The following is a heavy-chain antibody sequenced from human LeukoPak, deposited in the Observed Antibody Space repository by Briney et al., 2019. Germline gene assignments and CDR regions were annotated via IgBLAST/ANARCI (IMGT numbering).Heavy chain of an antibody. V-gene: IGHV3-48*01. CDR2: ISGSGNAK. CDR1: GFSFSSYS. Sequence: GGSLRLSCAASGFSFSSYSMNWVRQAPGKGLEWVSYISGSGNAKHYTDSVKGRFTSRDNAKNALYLQMNSLRAEDTAVYFCARDYLYAFDYWGQGTLVTVSS. D-gene: IGHD2-2*01. CDR3: ARDYLYAFDY. J-gene: IGHJ4*02.